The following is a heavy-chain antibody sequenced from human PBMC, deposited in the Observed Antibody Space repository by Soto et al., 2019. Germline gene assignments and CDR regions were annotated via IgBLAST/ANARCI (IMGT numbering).Heavy chain of an antibody. CDR3: ITSGGGH. D-gene: IGHD1-26*01. CDR1: GFTFSSYA. J-gene: IGHJ4*02. Sequence: GGSLRLSCSASGFTFSSYAMHWVRQAPGKGLEYVSAISSNGGSTYYADSVKGRFTVSRDDSRNALYLQLQSLKTEDTAVYFCITSGGGHWGQGALVTVSS. V-gene: IGHV3-64*04. CDR2: ISSNGGST.